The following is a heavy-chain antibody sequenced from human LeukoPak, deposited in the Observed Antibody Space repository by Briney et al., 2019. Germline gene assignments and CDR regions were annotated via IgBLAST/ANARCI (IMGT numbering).Heavy chain of an antibody. D-gene: IGHD2/OR15-2a*01. J-gene: IGHJ4*02. CDR2: TYYRSQWYN. Sequence: SQTLSLTCAISGDSVSSNSATWDWIRQSPSRGLEWLGRTYYRSQWYNDFAPSVKSRITINPDTSKNQFSLQLNPVTPEDTAIYYCARDGGNILDYWGQGTLVTVSS. CDR3: ARDGGNILDY. V-gene: IGHV6-1*01. CDR1: GDSVSSNSAT.